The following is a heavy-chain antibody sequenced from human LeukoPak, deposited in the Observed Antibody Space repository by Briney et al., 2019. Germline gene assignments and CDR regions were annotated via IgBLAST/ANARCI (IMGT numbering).Heavy chain of an antibody. V-gene: IGHV4-39*01. J-gene: IGHJ4*02. D-gene: IGHD3-10*01. CDR1: GGSISSSSYY. CDR3: ARLNAYGSGSFDY. Sequence: SETLSLTCTVSGGSISSSSYYWGWIRQPPGKGLEWLGSIYYSGSTYYNPSLKSRVTISVDTSKNQFPLKLSSVTAADTAVYYCARLNAYGSGSFDYWGQGTLVTVSS. CDR2: IYYSGST.